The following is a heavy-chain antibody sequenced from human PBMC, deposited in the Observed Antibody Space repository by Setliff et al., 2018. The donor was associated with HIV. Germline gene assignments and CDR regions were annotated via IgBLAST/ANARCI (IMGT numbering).Heavy chain of an antibody. CDR1: GGSFSSYG. J-gene: IGHJ4*02. Sequence: ASVKVSCKASGGSFSSYGLSWVRQAPGQGLEWMGGIMPIFGTANYAQKFQGRVTIIADASTNTVNMELSSLRSEDTAVYYCARAYNVYDYRFDREYYYDNSGSPSFDYWGQGTLVTVSS. D-gene: IGHD3-22*01. CDR3: ARAYNVYDYRFDREYYYDNSGSPSFDY. V-gene: IGHV1-69*13. CDR2: IMPIFGTA.